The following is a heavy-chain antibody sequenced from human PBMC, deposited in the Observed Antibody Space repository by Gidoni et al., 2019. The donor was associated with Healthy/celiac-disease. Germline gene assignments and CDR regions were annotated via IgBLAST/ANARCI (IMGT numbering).Heavy chain of an antibody. J-gene: IGHJ4*02. D-gene: IGHD6-19*01. CDR3: ARVVAANPNYYFDY. CDR2: IYYSGST. CDR1: GCSISSSSYY. V-gene: IGHV4-39*07. Sequence: QLQLQESGPGLVKPSETLSLTCTVSGCSISSSSYYWGWIRQPPGKGLEWIGSIYYSGSTYYNPSLKSRVTISVDTSKNQFSLKLSSVTAADTAVYYCARVVAANPNYYFDYWGQGTLVTVSS.